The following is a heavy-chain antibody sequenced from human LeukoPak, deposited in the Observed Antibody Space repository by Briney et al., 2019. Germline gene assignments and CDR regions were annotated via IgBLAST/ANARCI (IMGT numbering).Heavy chain of an antibody. CDR2: FDPEDVET. J-gene: IGHJ6*02. D-gene: IGHD2-2*01. CDR3: ARLEDIVVVPAAISYYYYGMDV. Sequence: GASVKVSCKVSGYTLTELSIHWVRQAPGKGLEWMGGFDPEDVETIYAQKFQGRVTMTTDTSTSTAYMELRSLRSDDTAVYYCARLEDIVVVPAAISYYYYGMDVWGQGTTVTVSS. V-gene: IGHV1-24*01. CDR1: GYTLTELS.